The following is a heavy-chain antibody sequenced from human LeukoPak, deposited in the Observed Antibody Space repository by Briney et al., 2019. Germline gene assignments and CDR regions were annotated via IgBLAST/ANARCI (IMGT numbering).Heavy chain of an antibody. Sequence: SETLSLTCTVSGGSISSYYWSWIRQPPGKGLEWIGYIYYSGSTNYNPSLKSRVTISVDTSKNQFSLKLSSVTAADTAVYYCARLLGGVWGSYRPDMRYYFDYWGQGTLVTVSS. V-gene: IGHV4-59*08. J-gene: IGHJ4*02. D-gene: IGHD3-16*02. CDR2: IYYSGST. CDR1: GGSISSYY. CDR3: ARLLGGVWGSYRPDMRYYFDY.